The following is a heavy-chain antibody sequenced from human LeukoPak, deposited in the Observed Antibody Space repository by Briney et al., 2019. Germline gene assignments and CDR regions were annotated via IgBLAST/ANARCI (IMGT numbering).Heavy chain of an antibody. Sequence: SETLSLTCTVSGASITTYYWSWIRQPPGKGLEWIGEINHSGSTNYNPSLKSRVTISVDTSKNQFSLKLSSVTAADTAVYYCARSYSSGWYLGYWGQGTLVTVSS. J-gene: IGHJ4*02. D-gene: IGHD6-19*01. CDR3: ARSYSSGWYLGY. CDR2: INHSGST. V-gene: IGHV4-34*01. CDR1: GASITTYY.